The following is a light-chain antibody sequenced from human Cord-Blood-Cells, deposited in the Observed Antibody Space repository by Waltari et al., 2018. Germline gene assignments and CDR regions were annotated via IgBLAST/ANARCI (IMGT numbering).Light chain of an antibody. V-gene: IGLV2-11*01. CDR1: SSDVGGYNS. CDR2: DVS. Sequence: QSALTQPRPVSGSPGQSVTISCTGTSSDVGGYNSVSWYQQHPGKAPKLMIYDVSKRPSWVPERGSGSKSGNTASLTISGLQAEDEADYYCCSDAGSWVCGGGTKLTVL. J-gene: IGLJ3*02. CDR3: CSDAGSWV.